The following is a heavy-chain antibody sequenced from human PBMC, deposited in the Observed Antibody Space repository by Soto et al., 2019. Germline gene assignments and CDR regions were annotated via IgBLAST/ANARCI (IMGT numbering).Heavy chain of an antibody. J-gene: IGHJ4*02. CDR2: INPSGGGT. Sequence: GASVKVSGKASGYTFTSYYMHWVRQAPGQGLEWMGIINPSGGGTSYAQKFQGRVTMTRDTSTSTVYMELSSLRSEDTAVYYCARDLDSGCSGGSCYQFDYWGQGTLVTVSS. D-gene: IGHD2-15*01. CDR3: ARDLDSGCSGGSCYQFDY. V-gene: IGHV1-46*01. CDR1: GYTFTSYY.